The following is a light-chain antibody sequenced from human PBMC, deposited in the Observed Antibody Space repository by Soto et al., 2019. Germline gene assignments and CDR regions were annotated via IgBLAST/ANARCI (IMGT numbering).Light chain of an antibody. CDR1: SSDVGGYNY. V-gene: IGLV2-8*01. CDR3: SSLYGINYFVV. Sequence: QSALTQPRSASGSPGQSVTISCTGSSSDVGGYNYVSWYQQHPGKAPKLIIYDVIKRPSGVPDRFSGSKSGNTASLTVSGVLPDDDAAYYCSSLYGINYFVVFGGGTKLTVL. CDR2: DVI. J-gene: IGLJ2*01.